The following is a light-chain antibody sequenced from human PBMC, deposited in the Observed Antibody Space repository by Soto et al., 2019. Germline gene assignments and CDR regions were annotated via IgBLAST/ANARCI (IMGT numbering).Light chain of an antibody. CDR3: QQRSNWPG. CDR1: QSVSSY. Sequence: EIVLTQSPATLSLSPGERATLSCRASQSVSSYLAWYQQKPGQAPRLLIYDASNRATGIPARFSGSGSGTDFTLTISSLGPEDFAVYYCQQRSNWPGFGPGTKVDIK. V-gene: IGKV3-11*01. CDR2: DAS. J-gene: IGKJ3*01.